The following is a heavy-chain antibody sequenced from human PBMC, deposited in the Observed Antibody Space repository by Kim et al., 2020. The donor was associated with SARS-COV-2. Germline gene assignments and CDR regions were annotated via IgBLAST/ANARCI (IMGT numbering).Heavy chain of an antibody. J-gene: IGHJ5*02. D-gene: IGHD3-9*01. CDR2: ISGDGGST. CDR3: AKDSAVFLYYDILTGSNRHWFDP. CDR1: GFTFDDYA. Sequence: GGSLRLSCAASGFTFDDYAMHWVRQAPGKGLEWVSLISGDGGSTYYADSVKGRFTISRDNSKNSLYLQMNSLRTEDTALYYCAKDSAVFLYYDILTGSNRHWFDPWGQGTLVTVSS. V-gene: IGHV3-43*02.